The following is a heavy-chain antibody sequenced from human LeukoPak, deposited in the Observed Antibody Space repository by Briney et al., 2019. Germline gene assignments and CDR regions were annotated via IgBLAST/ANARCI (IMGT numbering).Heavy chain of an antibody. CDR1: GGSISSSSYY. V-gene: IGHV4-39*01. Sequence: SETLSLTCTVSGGSISSSSYYWGWIRQPPGKGLEWLGSIYYSGSTYYNPSLKSRVTISVDTSKNQFSLKLSSVTAADTAVYYCARAYCGGDCYLNWFDPWGQGTLVTVSS. CDR3: ARAYCGGDCYLNWFDP. J-gene: IGHJ5*02. D-gene: IGHD2-21*01. CDR2: IYYSGST.